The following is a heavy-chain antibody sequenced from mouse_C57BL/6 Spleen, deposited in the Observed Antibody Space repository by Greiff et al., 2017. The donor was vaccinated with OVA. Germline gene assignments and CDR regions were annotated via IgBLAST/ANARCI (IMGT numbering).Heavy chain of an antibody. V-gene: IGHV1-50*01. J-gene: IGHJ3*01. D-gene: IGHD1-1*01. CDR1: GYTFTSYW. CDR3: ARGVYGSSYLAY. CDR2: IDPSDSYT. Sequence: QVQLQQPGAELVKPGASVKLSCKASGYTFTSYWMQWVKQRPGQGLEWIGEIDPSDSYTNYNQKFKGKATLTVDTSSSTAYMQRSSLTSEDSAVYYCARGVYGSSYLAYWGQGTLVTVSA.